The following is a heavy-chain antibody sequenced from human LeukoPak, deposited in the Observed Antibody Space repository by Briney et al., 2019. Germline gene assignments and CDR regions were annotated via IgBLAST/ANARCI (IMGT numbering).Heavy chain of an antibody. J-gene: IGHJ3*01. CDR3: ARGPRATYYYDSSGFDGAFEV. V-gene: IGHV1-2*02. D-gene: IGHD3-22*01. CDR2: INPNSGGT. CDR1: GYTFTGYY. Sequence: ASVKVSCKASGYTFTGYYMHWVRQAPGQGLEWMGWINPNSGGTNYAQKFQGRVTMTRDTSISTAYMEMSSLRSDDTAMYYCARGPRATYYYDSSGFDGAFEVWGQGTMVTVSS.